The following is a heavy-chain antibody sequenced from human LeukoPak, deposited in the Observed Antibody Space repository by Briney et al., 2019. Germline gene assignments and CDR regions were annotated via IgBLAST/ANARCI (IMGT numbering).Heavy chain of an antibody. J-gene: IGHJ4*02. V-gene: IGHV3-9*01. CDR2: ISWNSGSI. CDR3: AKDIAAAGMGYFDY. Sequence: PGRSLRLSCAASGFIFDDYAMHWVRQAPGKGLEWVSGISWNSGSIGYADSVKGRFTISRDNAKNSLYLQMNSLRAEDTALYYCAKDIAAAGMGYFDYWGQGTLVTVSS. D-gene: IGHD6-13*01. CDR1: GFIFDDYA.